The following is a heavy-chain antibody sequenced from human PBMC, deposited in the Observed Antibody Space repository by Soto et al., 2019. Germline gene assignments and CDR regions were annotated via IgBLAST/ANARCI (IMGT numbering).Heavy chain of an antibody. J-gene: IGHJ3*02. CDR2: ISGSGGST. CDR3: AKEAIPSGWGGGGAFDI. CDR1: GFTFSSYA. D-gene: IGHD6-19*01. Sequence: GGSLRLSCAASGFTFSSYAMSWVRQAPGKGLEWVSAISGSGGSTYYADSVKGRFTISRDNSKNTLYLQMNSLRAEDTAVYYCAKEAIPSGWGGGGAFDIWGQGTMVTVSS. V-gene: IGHV3-23*01.